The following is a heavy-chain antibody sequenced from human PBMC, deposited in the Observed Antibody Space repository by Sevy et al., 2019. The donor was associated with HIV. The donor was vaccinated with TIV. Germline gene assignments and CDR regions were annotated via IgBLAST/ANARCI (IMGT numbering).Heavy chain of an antibody. CDR1: GYTFTGYY. J-gene: IGHJ4*02. CDR2: INPNSGGT. Sequence: ASVKVSCKASGYTFTGYYMHWVRQAPGQGLEWMGWINPNSGGTNYAQKFQGRVTMTRDTSISTAYMELSRLRSDDTAVYYCARDWGDIVATIDNYWGQGTLVTVSS. V-gene: IGHV1-2*02. CDR3: ARDWGDIVATIDNY. D-gene: IGHD5-12*01.